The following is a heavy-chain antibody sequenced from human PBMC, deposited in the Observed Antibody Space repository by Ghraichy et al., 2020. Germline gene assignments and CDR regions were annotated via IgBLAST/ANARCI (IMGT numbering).Heavy chain of an antibody. CDR1: GGTFTNYA. D-gene: IGHD4-17*01. J-gene: IGHJ3*02. Sequence: SVKVSCKASGGTFTNYAISWVRQAPGQGLEWMGGFIPLYRTTNYAQKFQGRVTITADESTSTSYMELSSLRSEDTAIYYCATWTGGRKNGDQPVDAFDMWGQGTMVTVSS. CDR3: ATWTGGRKNGDQPVDAFDM. V-gene: IGHV1-69*13. CDR2: FIPLYRTT.